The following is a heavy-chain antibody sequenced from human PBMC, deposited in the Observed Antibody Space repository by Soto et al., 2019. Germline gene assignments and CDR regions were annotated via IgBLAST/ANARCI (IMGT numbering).Heavy chain of an antibody. CDR2: IIPLLSTE. V-gene: IGHV1-69*08. CDR3: ARDSPIGSTFSGYDAIDY. J-gene: IGHJ4*02. CDR1: GGTFSNDI. Sequence: QVQLVQSGAEVKKPGSSVKVSCKTSGGTFSNDIITWVRQAPGQGLEWMGRIIPLLSTENYAQKFQGRVMITAAKSSSTAYMELLSLGTEDTAVYYCARDSPIGSTFSGYDAIDYWGQGTLVTVSS. D-gene: IGHD5-12*01.